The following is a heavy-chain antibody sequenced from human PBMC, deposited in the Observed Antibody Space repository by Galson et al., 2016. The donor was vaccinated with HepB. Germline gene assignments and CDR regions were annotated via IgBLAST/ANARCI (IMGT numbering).Heavy chain of an antibody. CDR2: ISFSGST. CDR1: GGSIRSGDYY. J-gene: IGHJ4*02. Sequence: TLSLTCTVSGGSIRSGDYYWSWIRQHPGKGLEWIGYISFSGSTYYNPSLKSRVTISVDTSKNQFSLRLSSVTAADTAVYYCAKIHYSGTYLDWGQGTLVTVSS. D-gene: IGHD1-26*01. V-gene: IGHV4-31*03. CDR3: AKIHYSGTYLD.